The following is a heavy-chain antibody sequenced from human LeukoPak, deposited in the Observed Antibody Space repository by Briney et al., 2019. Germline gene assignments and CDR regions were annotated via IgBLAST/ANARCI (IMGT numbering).Heavy chain of an antibody. CDR1: GLTFSSYW. CDR2: IKQDGSEK. J-gene: IGHJ4*02. D-gene: IGHD1-26*01. V-gene: IGHV3-7*01. Sequence: GGSLRLSCAASGLTFSSYWMSWVRQAPGKGLVGVANIKQDGSEKCYVDSAKGRFTISRDNAKNSLYLQMNSLRAEDTAVYYCASAGSFSFDYWGQGTLVTVSS. CDR3: ASAGSFSFDY.